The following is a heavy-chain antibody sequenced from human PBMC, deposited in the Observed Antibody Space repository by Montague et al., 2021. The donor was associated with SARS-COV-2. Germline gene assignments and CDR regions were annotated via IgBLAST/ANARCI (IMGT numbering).Heavy chain of an antibody. CDR2: IYHNGST. Sequence: SETLSLTCTVSGGSISSYYWTWIRQPPGKGLESIGYIYHNGSTNYNPSLKSRVSISVDTSKNQFTLKLTSVTAADTAMYYCAKEREVVRAARTLVAFDLWGQGTMVTVSS. D-gene: IGHD2-2*01. CDR3: AKEREVVRAARTLVAFDL. V-gene: IGHV4-59*12. J-gene: IGHJ3*01. CDR1: GGSISSYY.